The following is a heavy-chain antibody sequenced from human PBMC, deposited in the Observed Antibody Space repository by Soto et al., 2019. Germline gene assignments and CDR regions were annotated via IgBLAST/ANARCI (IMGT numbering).Heavy chain of an antibody. J-gene: IGHJ4*02. D-gene: IGHD6-6*01. V-gene: IGHV4-31*03. Sequence: PSETLSLTCTVSGGSISSGCYYWTWIRQHPGKGLEWIGYIYYSGSADYNPSLKSRVGMSVETSTNQFSLILRSVTAADTAVYYCARVAYSTSSGSYYFDYWGQGSLVTVSS. CDR1: GGSISSGCYY. CDR2: IYYSGSA. CDR3: ARVAYSTSSGSYYFDY.